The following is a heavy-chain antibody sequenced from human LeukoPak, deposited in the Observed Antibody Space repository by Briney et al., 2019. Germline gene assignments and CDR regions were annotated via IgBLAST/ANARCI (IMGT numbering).Heavy chain of an antibody. CDR3: ARAYGYSGSYYYYGMDV. Sequence: KPSETLSLTCAVYGGSFSGCYWSWIRQPPGKGLEWIGEINHSGSTNYNPSLKSRVTISVDTSKNQFSLKLSSVTAADTAVYYCARAYGYSGSYYYYGMDVWGQGTTVTVSS. J-gene: IGHJ6*02. V-gene: IGHV4-34*01. D-gene: IGHD5-18*01. CDR2: INHSGST. CDR1: GGSFSGCY.